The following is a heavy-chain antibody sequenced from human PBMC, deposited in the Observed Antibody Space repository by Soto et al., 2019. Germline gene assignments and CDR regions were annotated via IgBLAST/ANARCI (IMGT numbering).Heavy chain of an antibody. V-gene: IGHV5-51*01. Sequence: GASLEISCKASGYIFTNYWIGLVRQMPGKGLASLGLIYPGDSDTRYSPSFEDQVSMSVGKSIGTAYQQWSSLKASDTAMSYYLRHCGKIEPSVRLRTFDYWGQGTQVTVSS. CDR1: GYIFTNYW. J-gene: IGHJ4*02. CDR3: LRHCGKIEPSVRLRTFDY. CDR2: IYPGDSDT. D-gene: IGHD2-15*01.